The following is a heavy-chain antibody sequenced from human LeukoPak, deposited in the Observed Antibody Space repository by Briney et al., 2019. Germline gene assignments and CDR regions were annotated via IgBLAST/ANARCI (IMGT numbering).Heavy chain of an antibody. CDR2: INHRGST. J-gene: IGHJ4*02. CDR3: ARSWAGMYCPFYYFDY. V-gene: IGHV4-34*01. Sequence: PSETLSLTCAVYGDSFSGYYWSWIRQPPGKGLEWIAEINHRGSTHYNPSLKSRVNISADTSKSQFSLNLDSVTAADTAVYYCARSWAGMYCPFYYFDYWGQGSLVTVSS. CDR1: GDSFSGYY. D-gene: IGHD2-8*02.